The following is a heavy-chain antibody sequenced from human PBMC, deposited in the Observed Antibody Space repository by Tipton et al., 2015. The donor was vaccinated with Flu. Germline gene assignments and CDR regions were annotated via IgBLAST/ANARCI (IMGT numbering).Heavy chain of an antibody. CDR3: ARDKRYYYDSSGSNGWFDP. D-gene: IGHD3-22*01. Sequence: QLVQSGAEVKKPGASVKVSCKASGYIFTSHHIHWVRQAPGQGLEWMGIINPSDGRATYAQKFQGRATMSRDTSTSTVYMELSRLRFGDTAVYYCARDKRYYYDSSGSNGWFDPWGQGTLVTVSS. CDR2: INPSDGRA. V-gene: IGHV1-46*01. CDR1: GYIFTSHH. J-gene: IGHJ5*02.